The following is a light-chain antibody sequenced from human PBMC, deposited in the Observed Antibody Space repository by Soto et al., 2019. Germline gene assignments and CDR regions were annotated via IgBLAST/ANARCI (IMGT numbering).Light chain of an antibody. CDR1: QSISSSF. J-gene: IGKJ4*01. CDR3: PQYGSSPPLT. V-gene: IGKV3-20*01. CDR2: GAS. Sequence: ELVLTQSPGKLYLSPGERATLSCRASQSISSSFLAWYQQKPGQAPRLLIYGASSRGTGIPDRFSGRGSGTDVTLTISRPEPEDGAVYYCPQYGSSPPLTFGGGTKVET.